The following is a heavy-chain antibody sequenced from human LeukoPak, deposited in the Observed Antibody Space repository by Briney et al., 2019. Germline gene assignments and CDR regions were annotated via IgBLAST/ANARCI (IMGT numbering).Heavy chain of an antibody. CDR3: ARLWFGELSHDY. V-gene: IGHV1-18*04. CDR1: GYTFTSYG. Sequence: GASVKVSCKASGYTFTSYGISWVRQAPGQGLXXXGWISAYNGNTNYAQKLQGRVTMTTDTSTSTAYMELRSLRSDDTAVYYCARLWFGELSHDYWGQGTLVTVSS. D-gene: IGHD3-10*01. J-gene: IGHJ4*02. CDR2: ISAYNGNT.